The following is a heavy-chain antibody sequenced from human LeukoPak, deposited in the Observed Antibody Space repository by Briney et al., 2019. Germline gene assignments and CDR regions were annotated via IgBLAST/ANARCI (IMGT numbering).Heavy chain of an antibody. CDR2: IYTSGST. V-gene: IGHV4-4*07. D-gene: IGHD6-13*01. CDR3: ARDRGYSSSWYYYYYMDV. J-gene: IGHJ6*03. CDR1: GGSLSSYY. Sequence: KPSETLSLTCTVSGGSLSSYYWSWIRQPAGKGLEWIGRIYTSGSTNYNPSLKSRVTMSVDTSKNQFSLKVSSVTAADTAVYYRARDRGYSSSWYYYYYMDVWGKGTTVTVSS.